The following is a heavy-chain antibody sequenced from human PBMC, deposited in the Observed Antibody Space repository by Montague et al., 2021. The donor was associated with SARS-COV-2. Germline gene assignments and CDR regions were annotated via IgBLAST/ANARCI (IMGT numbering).Heavy chain of an antibody. V-gene: IGHV5-10-1*01. D-gene: IGHD3-10*01. J-gene: IGHJ4*02. CDR1: EYSSTNYW. CDR2: IDPSDSYT. CDR3: AREGLTVVRGVNNY. Sequence: QSVAEVKTPGESLRISCKGSEYSSTNYWISWVRQMPGKGLEWMGRIDPSDSYTNYSPSFQGHVTISADKSISTAYLQWSSLKASDTAMYYCAREGLTVVRGVNNYWGQGTLVTVSS.